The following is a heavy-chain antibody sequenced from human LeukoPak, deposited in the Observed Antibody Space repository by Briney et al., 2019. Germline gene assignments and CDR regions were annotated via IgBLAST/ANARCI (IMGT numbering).Heavy chain of an antibody. CDR3: ASSNNWSEFDY. CDR1: GFTFSSYS. D-gene: IGHD1-1*01. V-gene: IGHV3-21*01. CDR2: ISSSSSYI. J-gene: IGHJ4*02. Sequence: SGGSLRLSCAASGFTFSSYSMNWVRQAPGKGLEWVSSISSSSSYIYYADSVKGRFTISRDNAKNSLSLQMNSLRAEDTALYYCASSNNWSEFDYWGQGTLVTVSS.